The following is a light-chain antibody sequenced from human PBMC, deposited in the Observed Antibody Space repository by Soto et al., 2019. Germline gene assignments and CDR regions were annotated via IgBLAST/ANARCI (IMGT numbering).Light chain of an antibody. CDR1: QSLLYSNGYNF. Sequence: IVLTQSPLSLTVTPGEPASISCRSSQSLLYSNGYNFLDWYLQKPGQSPQLLIDLASSRASGVPDRYSGSGSGKDFTQKISREEAEDVGVYYGMQALQAHSFGQGTKLEI. V-gene: IGKV2-28*01. CDR2: LAS. J-gene: IGKJ2*01. CDR3: MQALQAHS.